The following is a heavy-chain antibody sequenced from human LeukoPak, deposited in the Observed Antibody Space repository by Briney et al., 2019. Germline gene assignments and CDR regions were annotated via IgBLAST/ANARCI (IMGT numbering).Heavy chain of an antibody. CDR1: EFTFDDYG. D-gene: IGHD3-10*01. V-gene: IGHV3-20*04. CDR2: INWNGGTT. Sequence: GGSLRLSCAASEFTFDDYGMSWVRQAPGKGLEWVSGINWNGGTTGYADSVKGRFTISRDNAKNSLYVQMNSLRAEDTALYYCARDTYYYGSGSSGGFDFWGQGTLVTVSS. J-gene: IGHJ4*02. CDR3: ARDTYYYGSGSSGGFDF.